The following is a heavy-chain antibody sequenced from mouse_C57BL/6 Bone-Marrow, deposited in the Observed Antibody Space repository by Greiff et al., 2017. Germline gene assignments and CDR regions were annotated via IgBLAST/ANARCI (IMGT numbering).Heavy chain of an antibody. CDR2: IYPRSGNT. V-gene: IGHV1-81*01. J-gene: IGHJ4*01. CDR1: GYTFTSYG. D-gene: IGHD1-1*01. Sequence: VQLQQSGAELARPGASVKLSCKASGYTFTSYGISWVKQRTGQGLEWIGEIYPRSGNTYYNEKFKGKATLTADKSSSTAYMELRSLTSEDSAVYFCARWDYYGSSPYAMDYWGQGTSVTVSS. CDR3: ARWDYYGSSPYAMDY.